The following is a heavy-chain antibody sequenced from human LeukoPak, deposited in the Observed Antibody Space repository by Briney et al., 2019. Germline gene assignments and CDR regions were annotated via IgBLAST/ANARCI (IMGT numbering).Heavy chain of an antibody. J-gene: IGHJ4*02. V-gene: IGHV3-48*03. D-gene: IGHD5-18*01. CDR3: ARDQAREYTSNNDY. CDR1: GFTFSNYE. CDR2: ISSSGSTL. Sequence: PGGSLRLSCAASGFTFSNYELNWVREAPGKGLERVSYISSSGSTLHTADSLKGRFPITRDNGKNTMYLQMTSLRAEDTAVYYYARDQAREYTSNNDYWGQGTLVTVSS.